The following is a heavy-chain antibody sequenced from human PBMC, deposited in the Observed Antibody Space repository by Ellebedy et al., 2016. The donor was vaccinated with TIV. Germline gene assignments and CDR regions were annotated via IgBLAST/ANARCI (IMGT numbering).Heavy chain of an antibody. CDR1: TFSFSNYW. CDR2: IRQDATEK. J-gene: IGHJ4*02. CDR3: ASCHCANGVCYLFDY. Sequence: GGSLRLSCANSTFSFSNYWMTWVRQAPGKGLEWVANIRQDATEKYYVDSVKGRFIISRDHAKNSFDLQMNSLTAEDTAVYYCASCHCANGVCYLFDYWGQGTQVTVSS. D-gene: IGHD2-8*01. V-gene: IGHV3-7*03.